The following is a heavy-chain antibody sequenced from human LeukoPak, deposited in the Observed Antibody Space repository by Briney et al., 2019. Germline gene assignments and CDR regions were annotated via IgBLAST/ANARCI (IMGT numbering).Heavy chain of an antibody. CDR1: GYTFTSYD. CDR2: MNPNSGNT. V-gene: IGHV1-8*01. CDR3: ASTHGSPYYYFDY. J-gene: IGHJ4*02. D-gene: IGHD3-10*01. Sequence: ALVKVSCKASGYTFTSYDINWVPQATGQGLEWMGWMNPNSGNTGYAQKFQGRVTMTRNTSISTAYMELSSLRSEDTAVYYCASTHGSPYYYFDYWGQGTLVTVSS.